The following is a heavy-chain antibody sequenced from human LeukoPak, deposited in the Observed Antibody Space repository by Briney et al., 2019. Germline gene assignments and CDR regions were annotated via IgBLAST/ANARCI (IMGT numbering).Heavy chain of an antibody. CDR2: ISSSGSTI. CDR1: GFTFSSYE. J-gene: IGHJ6*03. Sequence: GGSLRLSXAASGFTFSSYEMNWVRQAPGKGLEWVSYISSSGSTIYYADSVKGRFTISRDNAKNSLYLQMNSLRAEDTAVYYCARKRRDGYNPWYYYYYMDVWGKGTTVTVSS. V-gene: IGHV3-48*03. D-gene: IGHD5-24*01. CDR3: ARKRRDGYNPWYYYYYMDV.